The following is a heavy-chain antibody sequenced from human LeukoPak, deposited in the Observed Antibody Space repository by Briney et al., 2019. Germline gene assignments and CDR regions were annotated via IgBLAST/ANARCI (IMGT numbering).Heavy chain of an antibody. CDR2: FDPEDGET. CDR3: ATWGYCSSTSCYTVDY. J-gene: IGHJ4*02. D-gene: IGHD2-2*02. CDR1: GYTLTELS. V-gene: IGHV1-24*01. Sequence: GASVKVSCQVSGYTLTELSMHWVRQAPGKGLEWMGGFDPEDGETIYAQKFQGRDTMTEDTSTDTAYMELSSLRSEDTAVYYCATWGYCSSTSCYTVDYWGQGTLVTVSS.